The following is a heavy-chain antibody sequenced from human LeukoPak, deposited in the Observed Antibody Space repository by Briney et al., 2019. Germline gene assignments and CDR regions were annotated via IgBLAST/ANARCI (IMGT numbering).Heavy chain of an antibody. V-gene: IGHV3-64D*06. CDR1: GFTFNTYV. CDR3: VRGTGY. Sequence: PGGSLRLSCSVSGFTFNTYVMHWVRQAPGKGLEYVSAISSNGDNTYYADPVKGRFTISRDNSKNTLYLQMSSLRADDTAVYYCVRGTGYWGQGTLVTVSS. J-gene: IGHJ4*02. CDR2: ISSNGDNT.